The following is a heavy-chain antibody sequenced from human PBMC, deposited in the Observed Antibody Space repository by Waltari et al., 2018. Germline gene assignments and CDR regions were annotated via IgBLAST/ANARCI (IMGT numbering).Heavy chain of an antibody. CDR1: GCSYGKVW. Sequence: EVHLVESGGGSVRPGGSLGLFCAASGCSYGKVWMHWVRQVPGKGLGWVSRINDDGSTISYADSVKGRFTISRDNAKNTLYLQMDSLRVEDTAVYYCTRTLVGPYPFENWGQGTLVTVSS. D-gene: IGHD1-26*01. CDR2: INDDGSTI. CDR3: TRTLVGPYPFEN. V-gene: IGHV3-74*01. J-gene: IGHJ4*02.